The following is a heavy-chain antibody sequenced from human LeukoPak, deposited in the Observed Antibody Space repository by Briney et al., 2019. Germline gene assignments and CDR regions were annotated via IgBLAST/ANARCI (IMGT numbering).Heavy chain of an antibody. V-gene: IGHV3-7*04. Sequence: PGGSLRFSCAASGFTFSYYWMSWVRQAPGKGLEWVANIKPDGSEKYYVDSVKGRFTISRDNAKNSLYLQMNSLRAEDTAMYYCARDVSYFDYWGQGTLVTVSS. CDR1: GFTFSYYW. CDR3: ARDVSYFDY. CDR2: IKPDGSEK. J-gene: IGHJ4*02. D-gene: IGHD2/OR15-2a*01.